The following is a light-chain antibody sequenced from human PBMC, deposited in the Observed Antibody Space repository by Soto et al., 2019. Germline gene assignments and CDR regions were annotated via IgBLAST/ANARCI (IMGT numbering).Light chain of an antibody. V-gene: IGKV1-12*01. J-gene: IGKJ4*01. Sequence: IPLTQPPSSVSASVGDSVTISCRAGQGISSWLAWYQQKPGKAPKLLIYAASSLQSGVPSRFSGSGSGTDFTLTIISLQPEDFTPYYCQQSTFLPLTFAGGAKVDIK. CDR3: QQSTFLPLT. CDR2: AAS. CDR1: QGISSW.